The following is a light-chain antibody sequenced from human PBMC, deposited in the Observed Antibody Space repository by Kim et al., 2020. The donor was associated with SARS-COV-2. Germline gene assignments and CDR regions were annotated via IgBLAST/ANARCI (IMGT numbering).Light chain of an antibody. CDR2: QDS. CDR3: QAWDSSHVL. J-gene: IGLJ2*01. V-gene: IGLV3-1*01. Sequence: MTPGQTATMACSGDNLGDKYVCWYQQRPGQSPVLVIYQDSKRPSGIPERFFGSNSGNTATLTISGTQAIDEADYYCQAWDSSHVLFGGGTQLTVL. CDR1: NLGDKY.